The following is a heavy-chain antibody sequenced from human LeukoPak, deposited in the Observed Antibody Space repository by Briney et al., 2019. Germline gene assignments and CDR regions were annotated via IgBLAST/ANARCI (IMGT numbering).Heavy chain of an antibody. V-gene: IGHV1-69*05. CDR3: SSKREKSSSWGVWYYYYYMDV. CDR1: GGTFSSYA. D-gene: IGHD6-13*01. CDR2: IIPIFGTA. Sequence: GASVKVSCKASGGTFSSYAISWVRQAPGQGLEWMGGIIPIFGTANYAQKFQGRVTITTDESTSTAYMELSRLRSEDTALYYCSSKREKSSSWGVWYYYYYMDVWGKGTTVTVSS. J-gene: IGHJ6*03.